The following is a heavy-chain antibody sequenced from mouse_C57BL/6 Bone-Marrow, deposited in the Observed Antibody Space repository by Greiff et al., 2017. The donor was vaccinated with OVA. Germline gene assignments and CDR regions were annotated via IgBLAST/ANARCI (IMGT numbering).Heavy chain of an antibody. CDR3: AREGPITTDAMDY. CDR1: GYSITSGYY. CDR2: ISYDGSN. D-gene: IGHD1-1*01. V-gene: IGHV3-6*01. Sequence: EVKVEESGPGLVKPSQSLSLTCSVTGYSITSGYYWNWIRQFPGNKLEWMGYISYDGSNNYNPSLKNRISITRDTSKNQFFLKLNSVTTEDTATYYCAREGPITTDAMDYWGQGTSVTVSS. J-gene: IGHJ4*01.